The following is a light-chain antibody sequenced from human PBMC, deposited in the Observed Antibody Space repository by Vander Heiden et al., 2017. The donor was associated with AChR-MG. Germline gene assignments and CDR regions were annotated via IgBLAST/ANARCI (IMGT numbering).Light chain of an antibody. Sequence: DIQMTQSPSSLSASVGDRVTITCQASQDISNYLNWYQQKPGKAPKLLIYDACDLETGVPSRFSGSGSGTDFTFTISSLQPEDIATYYCQQYDNPPYTFGQGTKLEIK. V-gene: IGKV1-33*01. CDR3: QQYDNPPYT. CDR2: DAC. J-gene: IGKJ2*01. CDR1: QDISNY.